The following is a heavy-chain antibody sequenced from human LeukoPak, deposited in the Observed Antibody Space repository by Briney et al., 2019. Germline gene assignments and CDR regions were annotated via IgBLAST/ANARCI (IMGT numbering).Heavy chain of an antibody. CDR1: GFTFSDYY. CDR3: ARAGIAAADPYNWFDP. Sequence: GGSLRLSCAASGFTFSDYYMSWIRQAPGKGLEWVSYISSSGSTIYYADSVKGRFTISRDNAKNSLYLQMNSLRAEDTAVYYCARAGIAAADPYNWFDPWGQGTLVTVSS. CDR2: ISSSGSTI. D-gene: IGHD6-13*01. J-gene: IGHJ5*02. V-gene: IGHV3-11*01.